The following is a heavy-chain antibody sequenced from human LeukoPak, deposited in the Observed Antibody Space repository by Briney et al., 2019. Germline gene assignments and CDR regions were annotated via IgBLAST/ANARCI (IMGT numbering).Heavy chain of an antibody. J-gene: IGHJ5*02. CDR3: ARGARYCSSTSCYSWFDP. CDR1: GYTFTSYD. V-gene: IGHV1-8*01. Sequence: ASVKVSCKASGYTFTSYDINWVRQATGQGLEWMGWMNPNSGNTGYAQKFQGRVTITRNTSISTAYMELSSLRSEDTAVYYCARGARYCSSTSCYSWFDPWGQGTLVIVSS. CDR2: MNPNSGNT. D-gene: IGHD2-2*01.